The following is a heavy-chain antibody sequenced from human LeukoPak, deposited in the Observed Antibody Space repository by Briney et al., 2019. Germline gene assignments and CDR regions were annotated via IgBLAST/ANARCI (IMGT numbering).Heavy chain of an antibody. V-gene: IGHV4-30-2*01. CDR3: ARGNAAAGQFDY. CDR2: IYHSGST. D-gene: IGHD6-13*01. CDR1: GGSISSGGYS. Sequence: SETLSLTCAVSGGSISSGGYSWSWIRQPPGKGLEWIGYIYHSGSTYYNPSLKSRVTISVDRSKNQFSLKLSSVTAADTAVSYCARGNAAAGQFDYWGQGTLVTVSS. J-gene: IGHJ4*02.